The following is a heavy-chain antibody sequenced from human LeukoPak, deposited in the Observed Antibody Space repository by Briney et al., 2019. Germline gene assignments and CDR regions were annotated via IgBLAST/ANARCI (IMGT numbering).Heavy chain of an antibody. CDR3: AREGGPYRPLDY. CDR1: GGSISSTNW. CDR2: VHLSGRT. J-gene: IGHJ4*02. V-gene: IGHV4-4*02. Sequence: PSETLSLTCGVSGGSISSTNWWTWVRQPPGEGLEWIGEVHLSGRTNYNPSLESRVTMSVDMSENHISLKLTSVSAADTAVYYCAREGGPYRPLDYSGQGTLVTVSS.